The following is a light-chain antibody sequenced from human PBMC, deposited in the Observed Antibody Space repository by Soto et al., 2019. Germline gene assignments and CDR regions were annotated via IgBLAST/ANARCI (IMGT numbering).Light chain of an antibody. J-gene: IGKJ1*01. CDR1: QSIRNY. V-gene: IGKV1-39*01. CDR3: QQGYSTPRT. CDR2: GAS. Sequence: DIQMTQSPSSLSASVGDRVTITCRASQSIRNYLTWYKQKPGKAPKLLIYGASSLQSGVPSRFSGSGSGTDFTLIISSLQAEDFATYYCQQGYSTPRTFGQGTKVEIK.